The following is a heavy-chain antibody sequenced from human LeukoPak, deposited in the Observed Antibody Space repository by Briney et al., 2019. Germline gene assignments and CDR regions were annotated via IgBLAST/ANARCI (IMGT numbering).Heavy chain of an antibody. CDR2: ISAYNGNT. J-gene: IGHJ4*02. CDR3: ARGHYDSSGYPWLDY. CDR1: GYTFTSYG. Sequence: ASVKVSCKASGYTFTSYGISWVRQAPGQGLEWMGWISAYNGNTNYAQKLQGRVTMTRDMSTSTVYMELSSLRSEDTAVYYCARGHYDSSGYPWLDYWGQGTLVTVSS. V-gene: IGHV1-18*01. D-gene: IGHD3-22*01.